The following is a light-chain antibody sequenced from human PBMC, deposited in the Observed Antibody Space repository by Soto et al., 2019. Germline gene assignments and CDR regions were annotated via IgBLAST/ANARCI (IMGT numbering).Light chain of an antibody. CDR1: SSDVGGYNY. V-gene: IGLV2-14*01. J-gene: IGLJ1*01. CDR2: DVS. CDR3: LSYSSSSTGV. Sequence: QSALTQPASVSGSPGQSLTISCTGTSSDVGGYNYVSWYQPHPGKAPKLMIYDVSNRPSGVSNRFSGSKSGNTASLTISGLHAEDEADYYCLSYSSSSTGVFGTGTKLTVL.